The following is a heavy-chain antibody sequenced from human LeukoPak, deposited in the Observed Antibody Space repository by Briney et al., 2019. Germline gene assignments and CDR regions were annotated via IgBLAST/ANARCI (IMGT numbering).Heavy chain of an antibody. D-gene: IGHD5-12*01. CDR3: ARDSGTDIVATTGQEY. V-gene: IGHV3-21*01. J-gene: IGHJ4*02. Sequence: VGSLRLSCAASGFTFSSYSMNWVRQAPGKGLEWVSSISSSSSYIYYADSVKGRFTISRDNAKNSLYLQMNSLRAEDTAVYYCARDSGTDIVATTGQEYWGQGTLVTVSS. CDR1: GFTFSSYS. CDR2: ISSSSSYI.